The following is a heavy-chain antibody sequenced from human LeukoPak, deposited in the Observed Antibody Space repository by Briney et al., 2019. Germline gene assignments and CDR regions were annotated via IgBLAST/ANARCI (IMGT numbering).Heavy chain of an antibody. CDR3: AKDLMITFGGVIVIPGGDY. CDR2: ISGSGGST. J-gene: IGHJ4*02. CDR1: GFTFSSYA. D-gene: IGHD3-16*02. V-gene: IGHV3-23*01. Sequence: GGSLRLSCAASGFTFSSYAMSWVRQAPGKGLEWVSVISGSGGSTYYADSVKGRFTISRDNSKNTLYLQMNSLRAEDTAVYYCAKDLMITFGGVIVIPGGDYWGQGTLVTVSS.